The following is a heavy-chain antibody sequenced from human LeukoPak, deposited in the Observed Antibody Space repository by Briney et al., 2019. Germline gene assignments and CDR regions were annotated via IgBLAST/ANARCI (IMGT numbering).Heavy chain of an antibody. V-gene: IGHV3-48*01. CDR1: GFTFSNYG. CDR3: ARSRRIVVVPAAPTLWFDP. Sequence: GGSLRLSCAASGFTFSNYGMNWVRQAPGKGLEWVSYISSGSTTIYYADSVKGRFTISRDNAKNSLYLQMNSLRSEDTAVYYCARSRRIVVVPAAPTLWFDPWGQGTLVTVSS. D-gene: IGHD2-2*01. CDR2: ISSGSTTI. J-gene: IGHJ5*02.